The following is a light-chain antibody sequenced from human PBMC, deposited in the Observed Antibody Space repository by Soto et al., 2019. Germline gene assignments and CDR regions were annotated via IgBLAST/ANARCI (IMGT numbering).Light chain of an antibody. CDR2: GAS. V-gene: IGKV3-20*01. CDR1: QNIDGNF. CDR3: QQYGSSPPT. Sequence: EIVLTQSPGTLSLSPGERATLSCRASQNIDGNFLVWHQQKPGQAPRLLIYGASNRATGIPDRFSGSGSGTDFTLTISRLEPEDFAVYYCQQYGSSPPTFGQGTKVDIK. J-gene: IGKJ1*01.